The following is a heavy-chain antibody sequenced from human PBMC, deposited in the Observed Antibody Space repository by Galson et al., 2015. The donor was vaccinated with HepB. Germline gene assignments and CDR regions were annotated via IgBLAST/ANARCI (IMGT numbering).Heavy chain of an antibody. Sequence: CAISGDSVSSNGAAWSWIRQSPSRGLEWLGRTYYRSKWYNQYARFVESRITINPDTSRNQFFLQVKSVTPEDTAVYYCAREGSMIGRPRLDPWGQGILVIVSS. D-gene: IGHD3-22*01. V-gene: IGHV6-1*01. CDR3: AREGSMIGRPRLDP. CDR1: GDSVSSNGAA. CDR2: TYYRSKWYN. J-gene: IGHJ5*02.